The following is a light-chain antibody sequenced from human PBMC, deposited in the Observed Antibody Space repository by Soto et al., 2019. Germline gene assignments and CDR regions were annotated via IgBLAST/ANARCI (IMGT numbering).Light chain of an antibody. Sequence: DIQMTHSPSTLSGSVGDRVTITCRASQTISSWLAWYQQKPGKAPKLLIYKASTLKSGVPSRFSGSGSGTEFTLTLRSLQPDDFATSYGQHTDGYSEAFGQGTKV. CDR2: KAS. CDR3: QHTDGYSEA. J-gene: IGKJ1*01. CDR1: QTISSW. V-gene: IGKV1-5*03.